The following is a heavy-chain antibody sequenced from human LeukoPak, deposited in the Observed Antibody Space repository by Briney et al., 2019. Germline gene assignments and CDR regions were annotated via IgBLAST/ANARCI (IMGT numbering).Heavy chain of an antibody. CDR2: IIPIFSTA. V-gene: IGHV1-69*13. CDR1: GGTFSSYA. J-gene: IGHJ6*02. Sequence: GASVKVSCKASGGTFSSYAISWVRQAPGQGLEWMGGIIPIFSTANYAQKFQGRVTITADESTSTAYMELSSLRSEDTAVYYCARSSSVYYYGMDVWGQGTTVTVSS. D-gene: IGHD2-2*01. CDR3: ARSSSVYYYGMDV.